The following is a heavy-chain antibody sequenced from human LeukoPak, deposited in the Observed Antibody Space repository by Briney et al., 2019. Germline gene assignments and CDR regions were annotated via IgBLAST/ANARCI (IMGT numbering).Heavy chain of an antibody. V-gene: IGHV3-48*03. CDR1: GFTFINYG. D-gene: IGHD3-10*02. J-gene: IGHJ6*04. Sequence: GGSLRLSCAASGFTFINYGMNWVRQAPGKGLEWVSYISSSGSTIYYADSVKGRFTISRDNAKNSLYLQMNSLRAEDTAVYYCAELGITMIGGVWGKGTTVTISS. CDR2: ISSSGSTI. CDR3: AELGITMIGGV.